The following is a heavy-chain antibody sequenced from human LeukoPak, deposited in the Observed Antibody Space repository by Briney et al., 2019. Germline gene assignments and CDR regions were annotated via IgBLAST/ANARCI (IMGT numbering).Heavy chain of an antibody. D-gene: IGHD3-22*01. V-gene: IGHV1-2*06. CDR1: GYTFTGYY. CDR2: INPNSGGT. J-gene: IGHJ4*02. CDR3: ARVWGYYDSSGPDY. Sequence: ASVKVSCKASGYTFTGYYMHWVRQAPGQGIEWMGRINPNSGGTNYAQKFQGRVTMTRDTSISTAYMELSRLRSDDTAVYYCARVWGYYDSSGPDYWGQGTLVTVSS.